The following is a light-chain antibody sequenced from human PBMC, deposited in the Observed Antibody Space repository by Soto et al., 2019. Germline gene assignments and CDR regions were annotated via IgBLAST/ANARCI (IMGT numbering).Light chain of an antibody. Sequence: QSVLTQPASVSGSAGQSVTISCSGTMRDVGAYNLVSWYQQHPGTAPKLIIYEVRNRPSGISSRFSGSRSGNTASLTISGLPSEDEGDHYCSAYTARSTLVFGGGTKLTVL. CDR2: EVR. J-gene: IGLJ3*02. CDR1: MRDVGAYNL. CDR3: SAYTARSTLV. V-gene: IGLV2-14*01.